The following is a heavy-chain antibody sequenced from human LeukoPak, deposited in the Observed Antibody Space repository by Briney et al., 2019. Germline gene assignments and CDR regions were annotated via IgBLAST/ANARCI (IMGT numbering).Heavy chain of an antibody. CDR3: ARGELVPDY. D-gene: IGHD6-6*01. J-gene: IGHJ4*02. CDR2: ISSSSSYI. CDR1: GSTFSSYS. Sequence: PGGSLRLSCAASGSTFSSYSMNWVRQAPGKGLEWVSSISSSSSYIYYADSVKGRFTISRDNAKNALYLQMNGLRAEDTAVYYCARGELVPDYWGQGTLVTVSS. V-gene: IGHV3-21*01.